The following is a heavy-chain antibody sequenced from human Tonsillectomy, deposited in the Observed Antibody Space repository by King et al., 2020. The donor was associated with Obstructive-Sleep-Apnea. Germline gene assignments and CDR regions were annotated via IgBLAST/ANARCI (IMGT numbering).Heavy chain of an antibody. CDR3: ARSLSGKRGTYYSYYGMDV. CDR2: LIPMLGTA. J-gene: IGHJ6*02. V-gene: IGHV1-69*01. D-gene: IGHD3-3*01. CDR1: GGTFSSYA. Sequence: HVQLVESGAEVKKSGSSVKVSCKASGGTFSSYAISWVRQAPGQGLEWMGGLIPMLGTAHYAQKFQGRVTTTADESTSTAYMELSSLRSEDTAVYYCARSLSGKRGTYYSYYGMDVWGQGTTVTVSS.